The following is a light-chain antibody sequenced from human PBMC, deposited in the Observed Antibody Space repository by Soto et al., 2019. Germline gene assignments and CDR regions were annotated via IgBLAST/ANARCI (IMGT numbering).Light chain of an antibody. V-gene: IGKV3-15*01. CDR1: QTVASN. Sequence: EIVMTQSPASLSVSPGDRATVSCRASQTVASNLAWYQQKPGQGPRLLIHGASTRAAGVPARFSGSGSGTEFTLTISSLQSEDFAVYYCQQYHNWPPQYTFGQGTKLQIK. CDR3: QQYHNWPPQYT. J-gene: IGKJ2*01. CDR2: GAS.